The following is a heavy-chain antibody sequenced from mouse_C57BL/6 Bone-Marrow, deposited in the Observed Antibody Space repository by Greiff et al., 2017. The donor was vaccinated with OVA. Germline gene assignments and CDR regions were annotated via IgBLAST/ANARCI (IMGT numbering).Heavy chain of an antibody. Sequence: QVQLQQSGAELVRPGPSVKMSCKASGYTFTNYWIGWAKQRPGHGLEWIGDIYPGGGYTNYNEKFKGKATLTADKSSSTAYMQFSSLTSEDSAIYYCARSRDGYYWYFDVWGTGTTVTVSS. D-gene: IGHD2-3*01. CDR1: GYTFTNYW. CDR3: ARSRDGYYWYFDV. V-gene: IGHV1-63*01. J-gene: IGHJ1*03. CDR2: IYPGGGYT.